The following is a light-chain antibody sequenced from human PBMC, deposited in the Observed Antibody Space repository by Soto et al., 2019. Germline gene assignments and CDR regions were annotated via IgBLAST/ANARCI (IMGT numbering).Light chain of an antibody. CDR2: GND. CDR3: AAWDGSLNGPV. V-gene: IGLV1-44*01. Sequence: QSVLTQPPSASGAPGQRVTNSCSGSSSTIGSNTVNWYRQLPGTAPKLLIFGNDQRPSGVPDRFSGSKSGTSASLAISGLQSEDEADYFCAAWDGSLNGPVFGGGTKLTVL. CDR1: SSTIGSNT. J-gene: IGLJ2*01.